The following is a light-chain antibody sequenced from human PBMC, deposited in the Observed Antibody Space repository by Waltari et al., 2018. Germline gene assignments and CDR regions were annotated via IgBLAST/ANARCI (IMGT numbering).Light chain of an antibody. Sequence: VLTQSPGTLSLSPGERVTLSCRASQSLSKRYLAWYQQKPGQAPRLLIYGACSRAAGIPDRFSGSGSGTDFTLTISRLEPEDFAMYYCQQYGSSVMYTFGQGTKLEIK. J-gene: IGKJ2*01. CDR2: GAC. V-gene: IGKV3-20*01. CDR1: QSLSKRY. CDR3: QQYGSSVMYT.